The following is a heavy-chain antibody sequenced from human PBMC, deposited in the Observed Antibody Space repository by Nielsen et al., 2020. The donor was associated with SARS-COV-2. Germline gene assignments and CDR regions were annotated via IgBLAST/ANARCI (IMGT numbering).Heavy chain of an antibody. CDR3: SSPTVAY. D-gene: IGHD4-23*01. V-gene: IGHV3-73*01. CDR1: GFTFSGSA. Sequence: GGSLRLSCVASGFTFSGSAMHWVRQASGKGLEWLGRIRSYANEYATAYAASVKGRFTISRDDSKNTAYLQMNSLKTEDTAVYYCSSPTVAYWGQGTLVTVPS. J-gene: IGHJ4*02. CDR2: IRSYANEYAT.